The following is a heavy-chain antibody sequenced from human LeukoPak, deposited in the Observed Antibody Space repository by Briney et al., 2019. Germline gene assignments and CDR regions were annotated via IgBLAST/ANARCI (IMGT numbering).Heavy chain of an antibody. Sequence: ASVKVSCKASGYTFTGYYMHWVRQAPGRGLEWMGRINPNSGGTNYAQKFQGRVTMTRDTSISTAYMELSRLRSDDTAVYYCARVHYYDSSGDVWGQGTLVTVSS. D-gene: IGHD3-22*01. J-gene: IGHJ4*02. CDR1: GYTFTGYY. V-gene: IGHV1-2*06. CDR3: ARVHYYDSSGDV. CDR2: INPNSGGT.